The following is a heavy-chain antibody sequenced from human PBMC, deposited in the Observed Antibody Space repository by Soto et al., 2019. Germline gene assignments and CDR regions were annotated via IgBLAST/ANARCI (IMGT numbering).Heavy chain of an antibody. D-gene: IGHD3-3*01. CDR3: AHRVLRAVFGLVTTTAIYFDF. J-gene: IGHJ4*02. V-gene: IGHV2-5*02. Sequence: QITLNESGPTVVKPTETLTLTCTFSGFSLTTSGVGVGWVRQSPGKAPEWLAFIYWDDDKRYSTSLKSRLTITQDTSKNQVVLTMAHVDPADTATYYCAHRVLRAVFGLVTTTAIYFDFWGQGTPVVVSS. CDR1: GFSLTTSGVG. CDR2: IYWDDDK.